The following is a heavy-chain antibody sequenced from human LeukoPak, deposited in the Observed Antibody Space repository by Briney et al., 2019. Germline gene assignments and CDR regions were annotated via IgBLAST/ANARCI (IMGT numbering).Heavy chain of an antibody. D-gene: IGHD3-10*01. J-gene: IGHJ3*02. CDR3: ARPYHYDSGSRGTAFDI. V-gene: IGHV4-39*02. Sequence: SETLSLTCTVSGGSISSSSYYWGWIRQPPGKGLEWIASIYDSRSTHYNPSLKSRLTISVDTSKNHFSLKLSSVTAADTATYYCARPYHYDSGSRGTAFDIWGQGTMVTVSS. CDR1: GGSISSSSYY. CDR2: IYDSRST.